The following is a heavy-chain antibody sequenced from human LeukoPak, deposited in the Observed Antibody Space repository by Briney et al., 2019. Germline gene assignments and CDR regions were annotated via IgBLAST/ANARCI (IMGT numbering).Heavy chain of an antibody. CDR3: ARQRIAAAWFDP. J-gene: IGHJ5*02. CDR1: GYTFTSYY. D-gene: IGHD6-13*01. V-gene: IGHV1-46*01. CDR2: INPSGGST. Sequence: ASVKVSCKASGYTFTSYYMHWVRQAPGQGLEWMGIINPSGGSTSYAQKFQGRVTMTRDMSTSTVYMELSSLRSEDTAMYYCARQRIAAAWFDPWGQGTLVTVS.